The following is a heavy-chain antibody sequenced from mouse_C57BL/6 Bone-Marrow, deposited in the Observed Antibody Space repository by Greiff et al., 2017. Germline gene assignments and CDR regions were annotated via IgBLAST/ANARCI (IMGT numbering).Heavy chain of an antibody. V-gene: IGHV1-55*01. Sequence: QVQLQQPGAELVKPGASVKMSCKASGYTFTSYWLTWVKQRPGQGLEWIGDIYPGSGSTNYNEKFKSKATLTVDTSSSTAYMQLSSLTSEDSAVYYCARSWEEGDYDEGGPFAYWGQGTLVTVSA. CDR2: IYPGSGST. CDR1: GYTFTSYW. D-gene: IGHD2-4*01. J-gene: IGHJ3*01. CDR3: ARSWEEGDYDEGGPFAY.